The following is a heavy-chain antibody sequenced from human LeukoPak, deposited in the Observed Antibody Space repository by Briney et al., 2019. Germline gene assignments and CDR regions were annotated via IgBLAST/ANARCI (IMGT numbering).Heavy chain of an antibody. Sequence: GGSLRLSCAASGFTFSSYGMHWVRQAPGKGLEWVAVISYDGSNKYYADSVKGRFTISRDNSKNTLYLQMNSLRAEDTAVYYCAKGPYYYGSGSYSLDPDYWGQGTLVTVSS. D-gene: IGHD3-10*01. J-gene: IGHJ4*02. CDR3: AKGPYYYGSGSYSLDPDY. V-gene: IGHV3-30*18. CDR1: GFTFSSYG. CDR2: ISYDGSNK.